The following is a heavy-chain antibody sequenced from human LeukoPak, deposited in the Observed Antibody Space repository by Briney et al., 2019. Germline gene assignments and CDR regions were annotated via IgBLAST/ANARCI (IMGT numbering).Heavy chain of an antibody. CDR1: TFAFGHSD. CDR3: ARDRSLAS. V-gene: IGHV3-7*03. Sequence: TGGSLRLSCAASTFAFGHSDMHWVRQAPGKGLEWVANIKQDGSEKYYVDSVKGRFTISRDNAKNSLYLQMNSLRAEDTAVYYCARDRSLASWGQGTLVTVSS. J-gene: IGHJ5*02. CDR2: IKQDGSEK. D-gene: IGHD2-15*01.